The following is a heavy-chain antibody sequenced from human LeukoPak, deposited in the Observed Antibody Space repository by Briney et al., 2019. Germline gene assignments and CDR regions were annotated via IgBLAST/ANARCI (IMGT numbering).Heavy chain of an antibody. CDR2: INPNSGGT. Sequence: VASVKVSCKASGYTFTGYYMHWVRQAPGQGLEWMGWINPNSGGTNYAQKFQGWVTMTRDTSISTAYMELSRLGSDDTAVYYCARGWYSSSWTYYYYGMDVWGQGTTVTVSS. D-gene: IGHD6-13*01. CDR1: GYTFTGYY. V-gene: IGHV1-2*04. CDR3: ARGWYSSSWTYYYYGMDV. J-gene: IGHJ6*02.